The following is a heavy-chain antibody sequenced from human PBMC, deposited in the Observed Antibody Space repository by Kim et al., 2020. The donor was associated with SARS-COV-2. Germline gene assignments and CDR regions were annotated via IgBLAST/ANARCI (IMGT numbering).Heavy chain of an antibody. CDR2: IHSSGTT. CDR1: GGSISGFY. V-gene: IGHV4-59*13. CDR3: ASGGWYSDY. D-gene: IGHD6-19*01. Sequence: SETLSLTCTVSGGSISGFYWSWVRQPPGMGLEWIGYIHSSGTTNYNSSLESRVTISVDTSKNQLSLKLSSVTAADTAVYYCASGGWYSDYWGQGTLVTVS. J-gene: IGHJ4*02.